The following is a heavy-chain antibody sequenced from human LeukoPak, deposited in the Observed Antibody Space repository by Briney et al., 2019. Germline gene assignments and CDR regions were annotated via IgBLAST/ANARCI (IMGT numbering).Heavy chain of an antibody. CDR1: GGSISSSSYY. V-gene: IGHV4-39*01. D-gene: IGHD6-19*01. CDR2: IYYSGST. J-gene: IGHJ5*02. Sequence: PSETLSLTCTVSGGSISSSSYYWGWIRQPPGKGLEWIGSIYYSGSTYYNPSLKSRVTISVDTSKNQFSLKLSSVTAADTAVYYCARREWPVRWFDPWGQGTLVTVSS. CDR3: ARREWPVRWFDP.